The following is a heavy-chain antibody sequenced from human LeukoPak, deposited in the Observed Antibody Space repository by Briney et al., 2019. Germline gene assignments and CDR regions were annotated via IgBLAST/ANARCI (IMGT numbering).Heavy chain of an antibody. D-gene: IGHD2-2*01. Sequence: AGGSLRLSCAASGFTFSSYAMHWVRQAPGKGLEYVSAISSNGGSTYYANSVKGRFTISRDNSKNTLYLQMNSLRAEDTAVYYCARFHPAALNYIDQWGQGTLVTVSS. V-gene: IGHV3-64*01. CDR2: ISSNGGST. CDR1: GFTFSSYA. CDR3: ARFHPAALNYIDQ. J-gene: IGHJ4*02.